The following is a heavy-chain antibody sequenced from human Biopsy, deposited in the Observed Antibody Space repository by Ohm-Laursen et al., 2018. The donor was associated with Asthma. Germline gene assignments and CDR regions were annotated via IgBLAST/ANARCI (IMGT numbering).Heavy chain of an antibody. Sequence: SLRLSCAASGFVFSQCGMHWVRQGPGKGLEWVALVSSDGHNKYYEDSVKGRFAISRDNSRNRLYLQINRLTVEDSAVYFCARQSGQDYGDSSGFDIWGQGTKVAVSS. J-gene: IGHJ3*02. CDR3: ARQSGQDYGDSSGFDI. V-gene: IGHV3-30*03. D-gene: IGHD3-22*01. CDR2: VSSDGHNK. CDR1: GFVFSQCG.